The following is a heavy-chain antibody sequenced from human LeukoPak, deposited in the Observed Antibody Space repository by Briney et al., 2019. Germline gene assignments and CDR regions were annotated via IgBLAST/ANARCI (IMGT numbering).Heavy chain of an antibody. CDR3: ARSVSGVWLFDY. Sequence: GGSLRLSCAASGFPFTVYPTHWVRQAPGKGLEWVSVSSSDETYKFYADSVRGGFTISRDNSKNRLYLQMSDLRAEDTAVYFCARSVSGVWLFDYWGRGTLVTVSS. J-gene: IGHJ4*02. CDR1: GFPFTVYP. D-gene: IGHD5/OR15-5a*01. CDR2: SSSDETYK. V-gene: IGHV3-30-3*01.